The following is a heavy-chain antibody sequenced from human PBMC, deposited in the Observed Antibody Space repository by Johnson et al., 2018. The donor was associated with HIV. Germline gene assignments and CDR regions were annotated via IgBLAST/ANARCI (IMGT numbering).Heavy chain of an antibody. CDR1: GFTFSSYA. J-gene: IGHJ3*02. V-gene: IGHV3-NL1*01. D-gene: IGHD1-14*01. CDR2: IYSGGST. Sequence: QVQLVESGGGVVQPGRSLRLSCAASGFTFSSYAMHWVRQAPGKGLEWVSVIYSGGSTYYADSVKGRFTISRDNSKSALFLQMNSLRAEDTAVYYCARAGKTVTCEIWGQGTMVTVSS. CDR3: ARAGKTVTCEI.